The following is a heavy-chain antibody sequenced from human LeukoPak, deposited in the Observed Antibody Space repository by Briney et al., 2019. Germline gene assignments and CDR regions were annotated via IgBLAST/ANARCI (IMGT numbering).Heavy chain of an antibody. CDR2: IYHSGST. V-gene: IGHV4-39*07. Sequence: PSETLSLTCTVSGDSISSSNCYWGWIRQPPGKGLEWIGSIYHSGSTYYNPSLKSRVTISVDTSKNQFSLKLSSVTAADTAVYYCARSDYGGNSFLNYYYMDVWGKGTTVTVSS. J-gene: IGHJ6*03. D-gene: IGHD4-23*01. CDR1: GDSISSSNCY. CDR3: ARSDYGGNSFLNYYYMDV.